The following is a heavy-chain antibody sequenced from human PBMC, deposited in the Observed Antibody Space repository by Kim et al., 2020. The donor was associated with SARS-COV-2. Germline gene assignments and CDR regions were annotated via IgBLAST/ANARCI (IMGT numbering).Heavy chain of an antibody. Sequence: GGSLRLSCAASGFTFSSYWMSWVRQAPGKGLEWVANIKQDGSEKYYVASVKGRFTISRDNAKNSLYLQMNSLRAEDTAVYYCAREDRRITMVRGVKAAFDIWGQGTMVTVSS. J-gene: IGHJ3*02. CDR3: AREDRRITMVRGVKAAFDI. CDR1: GFTFSSYW. D-gene: IGHD3-10*01. V-gene: IGHV3-7*03. CDR2: IKQDGSEK.